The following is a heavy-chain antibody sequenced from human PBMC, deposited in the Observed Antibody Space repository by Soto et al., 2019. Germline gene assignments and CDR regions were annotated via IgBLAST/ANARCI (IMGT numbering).Heavy chain of an antibody. D-gene: IGHD3-3*01. J-gene: IGHJ3*02. CDR1: GGSISSGDYY. Sequence: LSLTCTVSGGSISSGDYYWSWIRQPPGKGLEWIGYIYYSGSTYYNPSLKSRVTISVDTSKNQFSLKLSSVTAADTAVYYCASLRFLEWLPKDGAFDIWGQGTMVTVSS. CDR2: IYYSGST. V-gene: IGHV4-30-4*01. CDR3: ASLRFLEWLPKDGAFDI.